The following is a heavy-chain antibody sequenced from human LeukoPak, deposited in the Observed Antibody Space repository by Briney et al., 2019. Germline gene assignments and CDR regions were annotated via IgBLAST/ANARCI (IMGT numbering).Heavy chain of an antibody. D-gene: IGHD3-22*01. V-gene: IGHV3-74*01. CDR1: GFTFSSYW. Sequence: GGSLRLSSAASGFTFSSYWMHWVRQAPGKGLVWVSRINSDGSSTSYADSVKGRFTISRDNAKNTLYLQMNSLRAEDTAVYYCASGSHYYDSSGYPYWGQGTLVTVSS. J-gene: IGHJ4*02. CDR3: ASGSHYYDSSGYPY. CDR2: INSDGSST.